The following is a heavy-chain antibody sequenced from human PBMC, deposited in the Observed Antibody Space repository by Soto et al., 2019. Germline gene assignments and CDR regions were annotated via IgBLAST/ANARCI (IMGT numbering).Heavy chain of an antibody. V-gene: IGHV1-18*01. CDR2: ISVNRGNT. D-gene: IGHD2-15*01. Sequence: QVQLVQSGAEVKKPGASVKVSCKASGDTFARYGISWVRQAPGQGLEWMGWISVNRGNTNYAPNFQGKGSMTTDKAPSTVFMELRGPRAYGTAVCFFAGGIPVGPGFDYWGQGTLVTVSS. CDR3: AGGIPVGPGFDY. J-gene: IGHJ4*02. CDR1: GDTFARYG.